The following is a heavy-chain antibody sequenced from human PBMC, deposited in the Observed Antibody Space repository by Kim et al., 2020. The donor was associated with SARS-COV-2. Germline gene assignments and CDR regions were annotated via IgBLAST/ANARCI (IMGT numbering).Heavy chain of an antibody. V-gene: IGHV3-30*04. J-gene: IGHJ1*01. CDR3: ARGAIVATILEFSEYFQH. CDR1: GFTFSSYA. CDR2: ISYDGSNK. D-gene: IGHD5-12*01. Sequence: GGSLRLSCAASGFTFSSYAMHWVRQAPGKGLEWVAVISYDGSNKYYADSVKGRFTISRDNSKNTLYLQMNSLRAEDTAVYYCARGAIVATILEFSEYFQHWGQGTLVTVSS.